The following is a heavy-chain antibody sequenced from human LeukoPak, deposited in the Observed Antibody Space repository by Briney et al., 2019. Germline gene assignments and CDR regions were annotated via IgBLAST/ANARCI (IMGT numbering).Heavy chain of an antibody. J-gene: IGHJ4*02. V-gene: IGHV3-66*01. CDR1: GFTVRSNY. CDR3: AREGTWSYYYDY. Sequence: GGSLRLSCAASGFTVRSNYMNWVRQAPGKGLEWVSVIYSGGSTYYADSVKGRSTISRDNSKNTLYLQMNSLRAEDTAVYYCAREGTWSYYYDYWGQGTLVTVSS. CDR2: IYSGGST. D-gene: IGHD1-26*01.